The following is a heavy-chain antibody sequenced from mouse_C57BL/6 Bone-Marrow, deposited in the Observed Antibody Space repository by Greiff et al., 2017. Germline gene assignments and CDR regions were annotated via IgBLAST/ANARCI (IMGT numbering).Heavy chain of an antibody. J-gene: IGHJ2*01. CDR1: GYTFTDYY. Sequence: VQLQQSGPELVKPGASVKISCKASGYTFTDYYMNWVKQSHGKSLEWIGDINPNNGGTSYNQKFKGKATLTVDKSSSTAYMELRSLTAEDSAVYYWARLTGTSGYYFDYWGQGTTLTVSS. V-gene: IGHV1-26*01. D-gene: IGHD4-1*01. CDR3: ARLTGTSGYYFDY. CDR2: INPNNGGT.